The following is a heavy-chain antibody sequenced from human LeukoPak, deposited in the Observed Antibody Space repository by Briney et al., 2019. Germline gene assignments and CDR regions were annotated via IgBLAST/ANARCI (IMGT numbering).Heavy chain of an antibody. D-gene: IGHD3-22*01. Sequence: SETLPLTCAVSGGSISSSNWWSWVRQPPGKGLEWIGEIYHSGSTNYNPSLKSRVTISVDKSKNQFSLKLSSVTAADTAVYYCARDSSGYYFLNIWGQGTMVTVSS. CDR1: GGSISSSNW. J-gene: IGHJ3*02. V-gene: IGHV4-4*02. CDR2: IYHSGST. CDR3: ARDSSGYYFLNI.